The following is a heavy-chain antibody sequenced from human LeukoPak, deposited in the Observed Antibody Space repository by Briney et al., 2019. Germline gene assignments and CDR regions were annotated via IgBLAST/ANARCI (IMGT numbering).Heavy chain of an antibody. CDR1: GYSISSGYY. V-gene: IGHV4-38-2*02. CDR2: IYHSGST. J-gene: IGHJ4*02. D-gene: IGHD3-9*01. CDR3: ARGVRYFDWSPSEYYFDY. Sequence: SETLSLTCTVSGYSISSGYYWGWIRQPPGKGLEWIGSIYHSGSTYYNPSLKSRVTISVDTSKNQFSLKLSSVTAADTAVYYCARGVRYFDWSPSEYYFDYWGQGTLVTVSS.